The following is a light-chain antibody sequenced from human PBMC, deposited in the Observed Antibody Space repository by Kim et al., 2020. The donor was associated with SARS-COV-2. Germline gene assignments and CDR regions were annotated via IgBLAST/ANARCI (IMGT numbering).Light chain of an antibody. CDR3: QQREDWPLT. V-gene: IGKV3-11*01. CDR1: PSVSTS. J-gene: IGKJ4*01. CDR2: DAS. Sequence: LFPGERATLSCRASPSVSTSVAWFQHKPGQAPRLLIHDASYRATGIPARFSGSGSGTDFTLTITGLQAEDFAVYYCQQREDWPLTFGGGTKVDIK.